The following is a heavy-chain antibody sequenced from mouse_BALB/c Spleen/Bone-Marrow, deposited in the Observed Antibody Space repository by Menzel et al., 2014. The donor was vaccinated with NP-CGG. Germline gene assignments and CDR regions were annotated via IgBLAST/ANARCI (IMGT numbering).Heavy chain of an antibody. Sequence: QVQLKESGAELVRPGASVKLSCKASGYTFTNYWINWVKQRPGQGLEWIGNIYPSDSYTNYNQKFKDKATLTVDKSSSTAYMQPSSPTSEDSAVYYCTRWLPYAMDYWGQGTSVTVSS. CDR1: GYTFTNYW. J-gene: IGHJ4*01. CDR3: TRWLPYAMDY. CDR2: IYPSDSYT. V-gene: IGHV1-69*02. D-gene: IGHD2-2*01.